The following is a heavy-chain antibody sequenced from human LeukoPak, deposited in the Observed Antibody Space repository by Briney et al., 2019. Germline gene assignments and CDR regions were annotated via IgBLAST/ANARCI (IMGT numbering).Heavy chain of an antibody. D-gene: IGHD4-11*01. J-gene: IGHJ2*01. Sequence: GGSLRLSCEASEFTLKDYWMHWVRQCPGKGLVCVSRINSDGSSASYADSVKGRFTISRDNAKNTLYLQMNSLRAEDTAVYYCARGSPTPNSRYFDLWGRGTLVTVSS. CDR1: EFTLKDYW. V-gene: IGHV3-74*01. CDR3: ARGSPTPNSRYFDL. CDR2: INSDGSSA.